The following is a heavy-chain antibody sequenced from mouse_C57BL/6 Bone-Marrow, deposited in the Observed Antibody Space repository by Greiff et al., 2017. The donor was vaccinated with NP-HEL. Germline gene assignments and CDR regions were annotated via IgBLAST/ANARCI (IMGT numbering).Heavy chain of an antibody. V-gene: IGHV1-50*01. Sequence: QVQLQQPGAELVKPGASVKLSCKASGYTFTSYWMQWVKQRPGQGLEWIGEIDPSDSYTNYNQTFKGKATLTVDTSSSTAYMQLSSLTSEDSAVYYCASYYGSFYYAMDDWGQGTSVTVSS. CDR1: GYTFTSYW. D-gene: IGHD1-1*01. CDR3: ASYYGSFYYAMDD. CDR2: IDPSDSYT. J-gene: IGHJ4*01.